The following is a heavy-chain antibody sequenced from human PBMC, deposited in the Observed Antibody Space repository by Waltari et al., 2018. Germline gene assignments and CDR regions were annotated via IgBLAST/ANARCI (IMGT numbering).Heavy chain of an antibody. Sequence: QVQLVESGGGVVQPGRSLRLSCAASGFSFDNYDMHWVRQARGKGLEWVAAISYDANNQYYTDSVNGRFTISRDNSKNLLYLQMNSLQTADTAVYYCASVADSGYKTNWGQGTLVTVSS. J-gene: IGHJ4*02. CDR3: ASVADSGYKTN. CDR2: ISYDANNQ. D-gene: IGHD5-12*01. V-gene: IGHV3-30-3*01. CDR1: GFSFDNYD.